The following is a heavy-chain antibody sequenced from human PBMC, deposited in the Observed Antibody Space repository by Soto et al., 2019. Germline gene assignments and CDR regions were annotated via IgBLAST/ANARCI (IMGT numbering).Heavy chain of an antibody. V-gene: IGHV4-59*01. CDR1: DASISNYY. D-gene: IGHD3-16*01. CDR2: MYYNGNI. CDR3: ASGGNWFDP. J-gene: IGHJ5*02. Sequence: EALSLTATVSDASISNYYWTWIRQSPEKGLEWIGYMYYNGNINYNPSLKSRVTISIDTSKNQFSLTLKSVTAADTAVYYCASGGNWFDPWGQGVLVTSPQ.